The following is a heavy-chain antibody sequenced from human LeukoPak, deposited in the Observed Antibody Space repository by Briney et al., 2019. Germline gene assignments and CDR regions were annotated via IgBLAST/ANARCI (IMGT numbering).Heavy chain of an antibody. Sequence: GGSLRLSCAASGFTFDDYTIHWGRQAPGKGLEWVSLISWDGGSTYYADSGKGRFTISRDNSKNSLYLQMNSLRTEDTALYYCAKDVVPASISNGMDVWGQGTTVTVSS. D-gene: IGHD2-2*01. CDR3: AKDVVPASISNGMDV. V-gene: IGHV3-43*01. CDR2: ISWDGGST. CDR1: GFTFDDYT. J-gene: IGHJ6*02.